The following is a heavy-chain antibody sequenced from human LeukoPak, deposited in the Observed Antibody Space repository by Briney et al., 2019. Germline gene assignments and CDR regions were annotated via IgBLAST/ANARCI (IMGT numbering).Heavy chain of an antibody. CDR1: GGSFSGYY. CDR3: AREQRITMIVVVITTSVAFDP. Sequence: SETLSLTCAVYGGSFSGYYWSWIRQPPGKGLEWIGEINHSGSTYYNPSLKSRVTISVDTSKNQFSLKLSSVTAADTAVYYCAREQRITMIVVVITTSVAFDPWGQGTLVTVSS. J-gene: IGHJ5*02. V-gene: IGHV4-34*01. D-gene: IGHD3-22*01. CDR2: INHSGST.